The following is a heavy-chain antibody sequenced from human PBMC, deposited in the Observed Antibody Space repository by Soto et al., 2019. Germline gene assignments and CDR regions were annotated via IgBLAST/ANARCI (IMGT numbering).Heavy chain of an antibody. V-gene: IGHV3-33*01. CDR1: GSTFSSYG. D-gene: IGHD1-26*01. J-gene: IGHJ6*02. Sequence: RGSLRLSCAASGSTFSSYGMHWVRQAPGKGLEWVAVIWYDGSNKYYADSVRGRFIISRDNSKNRLYLQMNSLRAEDTAVYYCASDLVGASDSYGLDVWGQGTPVT. CDR3: ASDLVGASDSYGLDV. CDR2: IWYDGSNK.